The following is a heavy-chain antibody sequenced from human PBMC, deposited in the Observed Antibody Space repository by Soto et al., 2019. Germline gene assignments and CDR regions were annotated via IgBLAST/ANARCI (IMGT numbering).Heavy chain of an antibody. CDR1: GYTFTTYG. V-gene: IGHV1-18*01. Sequence: ASVKVSCKASGYTFTTYGISWVRQAPGQGLEWLGWINTHNGNTNYAQNLQGRVIMTADTSTSTAYMELRSLRSDDTAIYYCTREGSAPYYYYGMDAWGQGTTVTVS. CDR2: INTHNGNT. CDR3: TREGSAPYYYYGMDA. D-gene: IGHD3-10*01. J-gene: IGHJ6*02.